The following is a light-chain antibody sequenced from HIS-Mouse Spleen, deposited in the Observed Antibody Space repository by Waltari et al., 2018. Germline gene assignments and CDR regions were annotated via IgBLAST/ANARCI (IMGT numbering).Light chain of an antibody. Sequence: QSALPQPASVSGSPGQSITISCTGTSSDVGGYNYVSWYQQHPGKAPKLMIYDVSNRPSGVSNRFSGSKSGNTASLTISGLQAEDEADYYSSSYTSSSPVFGGGTKLTVL. CDR3: SSYTSSSPV. CDR1: SSDVGGYNY. V-gene: IGLV2-14*03. J-gene: IGLJ2*01. CDR2: DVS.